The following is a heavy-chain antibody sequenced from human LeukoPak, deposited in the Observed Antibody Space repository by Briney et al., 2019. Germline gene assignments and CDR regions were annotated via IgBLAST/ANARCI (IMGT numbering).Heavy chain of an antibody. V-gene: IGHV4-30-2*01. CDR2: MYHSGTT. J-gene: IGHJ4*02. Sequence: SQTLSLTCTVSGGSISSGGYYWSWVRQPPGKGLEWIGYMYHSGTTYYNPSLKTRVTISVDRSKNQFSLKLSSVTAADTAVYYCAREGPGDYFDYWGQGTQVTVSS. D-gene: IGHD3-10*01. CDR3: AREGPGDYFDY. CDR1: GGSISSGGYY.